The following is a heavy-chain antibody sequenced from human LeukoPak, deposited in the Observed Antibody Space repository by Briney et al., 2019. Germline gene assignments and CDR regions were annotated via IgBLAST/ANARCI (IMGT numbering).Heavy chain of an antibody. D-gene: IGHD3-10*01. V-gene: IGHV3-30*04. CDR3: ARGAWRITMVRGVSLLFDY. J-gene: IGHJ4*02. Sequence: GGSLRLSCAASGFTFSSYAMHWVRQAPGKGLEWVAVISYDGSNKYYADSVKGRFTISRDNSKNTLYLQMNSLRAEDTAVYYCARGAWRITMVRGVSLLFDYWGQGTLVTVSS. CDR2: ISYDGSNK. CDR1: GFTFSSYA.